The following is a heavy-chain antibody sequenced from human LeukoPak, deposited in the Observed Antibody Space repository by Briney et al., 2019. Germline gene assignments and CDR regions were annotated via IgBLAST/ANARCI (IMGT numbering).Heavy chain of an antibody. D-gene: IGHD4/OR15-4a*01. CDR3: ARGLTSSDWYFDL. J-gene: IGHJ2*01. CDR2: IYHSGST. Sequence: NTSETLSLTCAVSDYSINSNNWWVWIRQPPGKGLEWIGYIYHSGSTSYNPSLKSRVSMSLDTTKNQFSLKLSSVTAVDTAVYYCARGLTSSDWYFDLWGRGTLVTVSS. V-gene: IGHV4-28*03. CDR1: DYSINSNNW.